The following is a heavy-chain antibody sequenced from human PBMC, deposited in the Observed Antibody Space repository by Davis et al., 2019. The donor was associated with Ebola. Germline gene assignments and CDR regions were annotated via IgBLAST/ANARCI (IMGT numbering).Heavy chain of an antibody. V-gene: IGHV4-31*03. CDR1: ADSISSVGDY. CDR2: VYYNGNT. J-gene: IGHJ4*02. D-gene: IGHD6-13*01. Sequence: MPSETLSLTCSVSADSISSVGDYWSWIRQHPGGGLEWIGYVYYNGNTYYNPSLKSRVTMSVDTSQKQFSLRLSSVTAADTAMDYCARGRRVRGEQQLRNYFDSWGQGSLVIVSS. CDR3: ARGRRVRGEQQLRNYFDS.